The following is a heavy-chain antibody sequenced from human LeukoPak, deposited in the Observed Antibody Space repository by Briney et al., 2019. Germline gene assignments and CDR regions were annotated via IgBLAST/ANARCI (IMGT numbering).Heavy chain of an antibody. CDR2: IIPIFGTA. CDR3: ARTAYFDY. Sequence: GASVKVSCKASGGTFSSYAISWVRQAPGQGLEWMGGIIPIFGTANYAQKFQGRVIMTRNTSISTAYMELSSLRSEDTAVYYCARTAYFDYWGQGTLVTVSS. CDR1: GGTFSSYA. J-gene: IGHJ4*02. V-gene: IGHV1-69*05.